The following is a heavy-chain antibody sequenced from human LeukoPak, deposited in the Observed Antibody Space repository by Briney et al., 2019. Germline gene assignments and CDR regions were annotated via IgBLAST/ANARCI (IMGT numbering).Heavy chain of an antibody. J-gene: IGHJ4*02. CDR1: GFSFNGYA. CDR2: TGGSDDNT. Sequence: GGSLRLSCEGSGFSFNGYAMSWVRQAPGKGLEWVAVTGGSDDNTHYADSVKGRFSISRDTSENRLFLQMNSLRPDDSALYYCTKDLMTGFSRGWYLAYWGQGTLVTVSS. D-gene: IGHD6-19*01. V-gene: IGHV3-23*01. CDR3: TKDLMTGFSRGWYLAY.